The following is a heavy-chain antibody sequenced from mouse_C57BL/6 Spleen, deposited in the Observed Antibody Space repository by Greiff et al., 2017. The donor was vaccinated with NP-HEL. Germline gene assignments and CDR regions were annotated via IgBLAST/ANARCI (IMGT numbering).Heavy chain of an antibody. CDR2: IHPNSGST. D-gene: IGHD1-1*01. J-gene: IGHJ3*01. CDR1: GYTFTSYW. V-gene: IGHV1-64*01. CDR3: ARSESITTVGAY. Sequence: QVQLQQPGAELVKPGASVKLSCKASGYTFTSYWMHWVKQRPGQGLEWIGMIHPNSGSTNYNEKFKSKATLTVDKSSSTAYMQLSSLTSEDSAVYYCARSESITTVGAYWGQGTLVTVSA.